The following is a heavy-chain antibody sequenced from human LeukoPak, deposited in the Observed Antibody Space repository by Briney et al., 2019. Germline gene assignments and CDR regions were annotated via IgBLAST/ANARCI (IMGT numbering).Heavy chain of an antibody. CDR3: ARLNNWFDS. Sequence: ESLKISCEASGYSFTNYWIGWARQMPGKGLEWMGIIYPGDSDTRYRSSFQGQVTISADKSISIAYLQWSSLKASDTAIYYCARLNNWFDSWGQGTLVTVSS. CDR1: GYSFTNYW. J-gene: IGHJ5*01. V-gene: IGHV5-51*01. CDR2: IYPGDSDT.